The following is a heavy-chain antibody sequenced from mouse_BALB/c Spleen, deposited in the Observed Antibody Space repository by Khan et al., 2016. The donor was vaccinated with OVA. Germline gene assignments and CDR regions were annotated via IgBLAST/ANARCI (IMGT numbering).Heavy chain of an antibody. Sequence: LKESGAELVRPGVSVKISCKGSGYTFTDFTLHWVKQSHAMSLEWIGVISTYYGDATYNQRFKDKATMTVDKSSSTAYMELARLTSEDSAIYYCTRGGGGNRFAYWGQGTLVTVSA. J-gene: IGHJ3*01. CDR2: ISTYYGDA. V-gene: IGHV1S137*01. CDR1: GYTFTDFT. CDR3: TRGGGGNRFAY.